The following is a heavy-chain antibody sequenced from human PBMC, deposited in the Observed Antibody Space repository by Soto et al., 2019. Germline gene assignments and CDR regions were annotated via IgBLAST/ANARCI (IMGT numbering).Heavy chain of an antibody. Sequence: QVQLVQSGAEVKKPGASVKVSCKASGYTFTSYGISWVRQAPGQGLEWMGWISAYNGNTNYAQKLQGRVTMTTDTSTSTAYMELRSLRSDDTAVYYCARDRANRMGAWSQDYYYGMDVWGQGTTVTVSS. J-gene: IGHJ6*02. CDR3: ARDRANRMGAWSQDYYYGMDV. CDR1: GYTFTSYG. CDR2: ISAYNGNT. D-gene: IGHD1-26*01. V-gene: IGHV1-18*01.